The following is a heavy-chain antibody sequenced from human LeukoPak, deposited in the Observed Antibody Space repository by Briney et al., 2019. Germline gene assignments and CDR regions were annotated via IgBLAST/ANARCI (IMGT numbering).Heavy chain of an antibody. Sequence: GASVKVSCKASGYTFTSYYMHWVRQAPGQGLEWMGIINPSGGSTSYAQKFQGRVTMTRDTSTSTVYMELSSLRSEDTAVYYCARVLPSTYYDRGSGAFDIWGQGTMVTVSS. J-gene: IGHJ3*02. CDR1: GYTFTSYY. CDR2: INPSGGST. D-gene: IGHD3-22*01. CDR3: ARVLPSTYYDRGSGAFDI. V-gene: IGHV1-46*01.